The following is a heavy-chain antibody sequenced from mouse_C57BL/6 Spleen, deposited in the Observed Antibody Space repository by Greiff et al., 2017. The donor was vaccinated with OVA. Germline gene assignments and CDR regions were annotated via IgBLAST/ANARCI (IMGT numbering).Heavy chain of an antibody. Sequence: EVQLQQSGPELVKPGASVKISCKASGYTFTDYYMNWVKQSHGKSLEWIGDINPHNGGTSYNQKFKGKATLTVDKSSSTAYMELRSLTSEDSAVYYGARRTTVVAERDFDVWGTGTTVTVAA. V-gene: IGHV1-26*01. CDR1: GYTFTDYY. CDR2: INPHNGGT. CDR3: ARRTTVVAERDFDV. J-gene: IGHJ1*03. D-gene: IGHD1-1*01.